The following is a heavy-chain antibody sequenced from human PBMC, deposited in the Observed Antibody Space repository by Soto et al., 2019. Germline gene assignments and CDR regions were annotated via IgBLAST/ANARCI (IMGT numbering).Heavy chain of an antibody. Sequence: SETLSLTCTVSGGSIGSGDYYWSWIRQPPGKGLEWIGYIYYSGSTYYNPSLKSRVTISVDTSKNQFSLKLSSVTAADTAVYYCASNSYGYTFYGYWGQGTLVTVSS. D-gene: IGHD5-18*01. CDR2: IYYSGST. CDR3: ASNSYGYTFYGY. J-gene: IGHJ4*02. CDR1: GGSIGSGDYY. V-gene: IGHV4-30-4*01.